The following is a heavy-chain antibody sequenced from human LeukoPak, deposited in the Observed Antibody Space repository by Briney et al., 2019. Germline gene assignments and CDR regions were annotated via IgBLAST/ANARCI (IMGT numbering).Heavy chain of an antibody. CDR3: ASRNRYSSGWFDY. CDR1: GGSISSYY. V-gene: IGHV4-59*01. CDR2: IYYSGST. Sequence: SETLSLTCTVSGGSISSYYWSWIRQPPGKGLEWIGYIYYSGSTNYNPSLKSRVTISVDTSKNQFSLKLSSVTAADTAVYYCASRNRYSSGWFDYWGQGTLVAVSS. J-gene: IGHJ4*02. D-gene: IGHD6-19*01.